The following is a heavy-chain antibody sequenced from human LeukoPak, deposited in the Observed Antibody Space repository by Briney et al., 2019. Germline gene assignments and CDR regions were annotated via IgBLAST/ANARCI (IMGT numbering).Heavy chain of an antibody. J-gene: IGHJ3*02. CDR3: ARGRWLPNAFDI. CDR2: IYYSGST. Sequence: SETLSLTCTVSGGSISSYYWSWIRQPPGKGLEWIGYIYYSGSTNYNPSPKSRVTISVNTSKNQFSLKLSSVTAADTAVYYCARGRWLPNAFDIWGQGTMVTVFS. CDR1: GGSISSYY. D-gene: IGHD5-24*01. V-gene: IGHV4-59*01.